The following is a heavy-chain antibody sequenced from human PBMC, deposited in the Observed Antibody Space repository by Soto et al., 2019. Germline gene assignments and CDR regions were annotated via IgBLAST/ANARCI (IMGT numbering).Heavy chain of an antibody. CDR1: GGTFSSYA. Sequence: GASVKVSCKASGGTFSSYAISWARQAPGQGLEWMGGIIPIFGTANYAQKFQGRVTITADESTSTAYMELSSLRSEDTAVYYCALGYCGGDCYSRPFDYWGQGTLVTVS. CDR3: ALGYCGGDCYSRPFDY. J-gene: IGHJ4*02. D-gene: IGHD2-21*02. CDR2: IIPIFGTA. V-gene: IGHV1-69*13.